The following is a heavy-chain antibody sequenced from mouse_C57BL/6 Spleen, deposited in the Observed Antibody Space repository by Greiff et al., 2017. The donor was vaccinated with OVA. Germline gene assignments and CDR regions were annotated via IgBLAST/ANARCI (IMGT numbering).Heavy chain of an antibody. J-gene: IGHJ1*03. D-gene: IGHD1-1*01. CDR1: GFNIKNTY. CDR2: IDPANGNT. Sequence: EVKLMESVAELVRPGASVKLSCTASGFNIKNTYMHWVKQRPEQGLEWIGRIDPANGNTKYAPKFQGKATITADTSSNTAYLQLSSLTSEDTAIYYCARTTTVPSYWYFDVWGTGTTVTVSS. CDR3: ARTTTVPSYWYFDV. V-gene: IGHV14-3*01.